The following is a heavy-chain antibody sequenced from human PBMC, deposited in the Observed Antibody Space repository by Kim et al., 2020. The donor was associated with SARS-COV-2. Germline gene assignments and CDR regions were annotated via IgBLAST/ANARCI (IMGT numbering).Heavy chain of an antibody. V-gene: IGHV1-18*01. J-gene: IGHJ3*02. D-gene: IGHD3-22*01. CDR2: ISVYNGNI. CDR1: GYTFNTYD. Sequence: ASVKVSCEASGYTFNTYDISWVRQAPGQGLEWMVWISVYNGNIKYAQKFQDRVTMTTDTSTSTTYMELRSLRSDDTGVYYCARVSSGYYDSGDAFDMWGQGTLVTVSS. CDR3: ARVSSGYYDSGDAFDM.